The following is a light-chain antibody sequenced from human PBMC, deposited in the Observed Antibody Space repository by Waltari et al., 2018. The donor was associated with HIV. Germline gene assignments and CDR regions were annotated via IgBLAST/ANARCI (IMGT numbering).Light chain of an antibody. Sequence: DIQMTQSPSSLSASVGDRVTITCRASQDIRNYLAWYQQKAGTAPKLLIYAASILQSGVPSRFSGGESGTDFTLTISSLQPEDVATYYCQQYDNLPSYTFGQGTKLEIK. CDR2: AAS. V-gene: IGKV1-27*01. CDR3: QQYDNLPSYT. J-gene: IGKJ2*01. CDR1: QDIRNY.